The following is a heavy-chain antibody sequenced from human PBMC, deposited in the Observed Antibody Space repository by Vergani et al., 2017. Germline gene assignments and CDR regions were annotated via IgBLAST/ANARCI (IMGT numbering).Heavy chain of an antibody. J-gene: IGHJ3*02. D-gene: IGHD3-16*01. CDR3: ARQFWVSQGVGAFET. CDR2: VFHSGSA. CDR1: GYSISRGYY. Sequence: QVQLQESGPGLVKPSETLSLTCSVSGYSISRGYYLGWIRQPPGKGLEWIATVFHSGSAYYNPSLSRRVTISVETSKNQFSLRLTTLTAAATAVYYCARQFWVSQGVGAFETWGRGTEVSVSS. V-gene: IGHV4-38-2*02.